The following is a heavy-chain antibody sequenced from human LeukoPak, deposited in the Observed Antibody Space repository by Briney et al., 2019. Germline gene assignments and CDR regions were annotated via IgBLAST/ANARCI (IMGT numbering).Heavy chain of an antibody. V-gene: IGHV3-53*01. Sequence: GGSLRLSCAASGFTVSSNYMSWVRQAPGRGLEWVSVIYSGGSTYYADSVKGRFTISRDNSKNTLYLQMNSLRAEDTAVYYCARARVIGDIVATDYYYYYGMDVWGQGTTVTVSS. CDR2: IYSGGST. CDR1: GFTVSSNY. J-gene: IGHJ6*02. D-gene: IGHD5-12*01. CDR3: ARARVIGDIVATDYYYYYGMDV.